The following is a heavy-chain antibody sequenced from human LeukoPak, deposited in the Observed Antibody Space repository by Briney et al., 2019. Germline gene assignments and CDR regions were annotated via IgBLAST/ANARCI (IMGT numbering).Heavy chain of an antibody. CDR1: GASFGSSTNY. D-gene: IGHD6-19*01. V-gene: IGHV4-39*01. J-gene: IGHJ4*02. Sequence: PSETLSLTCTVSGASFGSSTNYWGWIRQPPGKGLDWIGNINYSGSTYYNPSLKSRVTISVDTSKNQFSLKLSSATAADTAVYYCARRITVADGFDYWGQGTLVTVSS. CDR2: INYSGST. CDR3: ARRITVADGFDY.